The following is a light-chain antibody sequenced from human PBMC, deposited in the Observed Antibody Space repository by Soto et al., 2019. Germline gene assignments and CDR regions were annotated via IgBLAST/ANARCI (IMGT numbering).Light chain of an antibody. Sequence: QSALTQPASVSGSPGQSITISCTGTSSDIGDYTHVSWYQQHPGKAPKLIIYEVSDRPSGVSNRFSGSKSGNTASLTISGLQTEDEADYYCCSYTSVSIVVIFGGGTKLTVL. V-gene: IGLV2-14*01. J-gene: IGLJ2*01. CDR3: CSYTSVSIVVI. CDR2: EVS. CDR1: SSDIGDYTH.